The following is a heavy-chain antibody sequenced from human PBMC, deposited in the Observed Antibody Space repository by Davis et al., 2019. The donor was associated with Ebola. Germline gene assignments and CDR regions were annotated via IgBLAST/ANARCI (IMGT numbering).Heavy chain of an antibody. J-gene: IGHJ4*02. CDR2: IYYSGGT. V-gene: IGHV4-59*12. Sequence: SETLSLTCTVSGGSISSYYWSWIRQPPGKGLEWIGYIYYSGGTNYNPSLKSRVTISVDTSKNQFSLKLSSVTAADTAVYYCARRDGYAPPRYWGQGTLVTVSS. CDR1: GGSISSYY. CDR3: ARRDGYAPPRY. D-gene: IGHD5-24*01.